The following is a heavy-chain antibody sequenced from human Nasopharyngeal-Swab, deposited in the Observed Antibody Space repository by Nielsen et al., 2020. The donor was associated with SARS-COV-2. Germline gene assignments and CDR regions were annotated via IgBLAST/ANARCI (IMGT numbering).Heavy chain of an antibody. CDR3: ARNPPRGSGFDF. D-gene: IGHD6-19*01. CDR2: IDWDEDK. CDR1: GFSLSTSGMC. Sequence: SGPTLVKPTQTLTLTCTFSGFSLSTSGMCVTWIRQPPGKALEWLALIDWDEDKYYSTSLKTRLTISKDTSKNQVVLTMTNMDQADTATYYCARNPPRGSGFDFWGQGILVTVSS. V-gene: IGHV2-70*01. J-gene: IGHJ4*02.